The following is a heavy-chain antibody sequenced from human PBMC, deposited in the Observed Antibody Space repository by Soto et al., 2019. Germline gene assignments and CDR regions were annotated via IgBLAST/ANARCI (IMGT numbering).Heavy chain of an antibody. D-gene: IGHD3-9*01. CDR3: ANDIDPPVRYFDWGQGAFDY. V-gene: IGHV4-39*01. Sequence: QLQLQESGPGLVKPSETLSLTCTVSGGSISSSSYYWGWIRQPPGKGLEWIGSIYYSGSTYYNPSLKIRVPISVDTSKNQFSLKLSSVTAADTAVYYCANDIDPPVRYFDWGQGAFDYWGQGTLVTVSS. CDR1: GGSISSSSYY. J-gene: IGHJ4*02. CDR2: IYYSGST.